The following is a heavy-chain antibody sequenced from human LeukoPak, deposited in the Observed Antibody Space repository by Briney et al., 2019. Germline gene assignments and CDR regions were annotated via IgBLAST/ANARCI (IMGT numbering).Heavy chain of an antibody. V-gene: IGHV4-39*01. CDR1: GGSFSGYY. CDR2: IYYSGST. CDR3: ARHGDYYDFWSGYWDYGMDV. D-gene: IGHD3-3*01. J-gene: IGHJ6*02. Sequence: SETLSLTCAVYGGSFSGYYWGWIRQPPGKGLEWIGSIYYSGSTYYNPSLKSRVTISVDTSKNQFSLKLSSVTAADTAVYYCARHGDYYDFWSGYWDYGMDVWGQGTTVTVSS.